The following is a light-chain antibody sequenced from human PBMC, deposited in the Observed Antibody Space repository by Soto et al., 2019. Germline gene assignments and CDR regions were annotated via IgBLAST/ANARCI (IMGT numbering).Light chain of an antibody. J-gene: IGLJ2*01. CDR2: RNN. CDR1: SSNIGSNY. Sequence: QSVLTQPPSASGTPGQRVTISCSGSSSNIGSNYVYWHQQLPGTAPKLLIYRNNQRPSGVPVRFSGSKSGTSASLAISGLRSEDEADYYCATWDDSLSGVVFGGGTQLTVL. V-gene: IGLV1-47*01. CDR3: ATWDDSLSGVV.